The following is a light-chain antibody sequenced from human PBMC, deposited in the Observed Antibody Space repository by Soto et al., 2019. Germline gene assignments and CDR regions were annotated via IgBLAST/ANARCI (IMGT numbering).Light chain of an antibody. CDR2: GAS. J-gene: IGKJ1*01. CDR1: QSVSSN. CDR3: QQYNNWLT. Sequence: EIVMTQSPATLSVSPGERATLSCRASQSVSSNLAWYQQNPGQAPRLLIYGASTRATGIPARFSGSGSGTEFTLTISSLQSEDFAVYYCQQYNNWLTFGQGTKV. V-gene: IGKV3-15*01.